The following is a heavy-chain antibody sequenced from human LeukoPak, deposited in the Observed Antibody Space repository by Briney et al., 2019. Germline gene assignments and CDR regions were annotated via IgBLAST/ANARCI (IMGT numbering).Heavy chain of an antibody. D-gene: IGHD5-24*01. CDR1: GYTLTELS. Sequence: GASVKVSCKVSGYTLTELSMHWVRQAPGKGLEWMGGFDPEDGETIYAQKFQGRVTMTEDTSTDTAYMELSSLRSDDTAVYSCARDYRRDGYNRGVDHWGQGTLVTVSS. CDR2: FDPEDGET. V-gene: IGHV1-24*01. J-gene: IGHJ4*02. CDR3: ARDYRRDGYNRGVDH.